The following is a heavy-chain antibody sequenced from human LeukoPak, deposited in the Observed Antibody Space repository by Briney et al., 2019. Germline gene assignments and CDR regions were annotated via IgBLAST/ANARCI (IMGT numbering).Heavy chain of an antibody. J-gene: IGHJ5*02. CDR2: ISAYNGNT. Sequence: ASVKVSCKASGYTFTSYGISWVRQAPGQGLEWMGWISAYNGNTNYAQKLQGRVTMTTDTSTSTAYMELRSLRSDDTAVYYCARDEDVRYYDFGGGYSPPFDPGGQGTLVTVSS. V-gene: IGHV1-18*01. CDR1: GYTFTSYG. CDR3: ARDEDVRYYDFGGGYSPPFDP. D-gene: IGHD3-3*01.